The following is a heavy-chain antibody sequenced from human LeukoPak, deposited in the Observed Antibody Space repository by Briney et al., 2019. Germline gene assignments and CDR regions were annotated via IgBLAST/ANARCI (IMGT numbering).Heavy chain of an antibody. J-gene: IGHJ3*02. V-gene: IGHV4-34*01. CDR2: INHSGST. CDR3: ASRLWSRGVGAFDI. D-gene: IGHD5-18*01. CDR1: GGSFSGYY. Sequence: PSETLSLTCAVYGGSFSGYYWSWIRQPPGKRLEWIGEINHSGSTNYNPSPKSRVTISVDTSKNQFSLKLSSVTAADTAVYYCASRLWSRGVGAFDIWGQGTMVTVSS.